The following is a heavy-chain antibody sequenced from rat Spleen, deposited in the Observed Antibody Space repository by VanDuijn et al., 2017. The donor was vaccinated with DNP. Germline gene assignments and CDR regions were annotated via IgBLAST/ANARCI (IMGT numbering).Heavy chain of an antibody. CDR1: FYSITSSNK. Sequence: EVLLQESGPGLVKPSQSLSLTCSVTFYSITSSNKWNWIRKFPGNKLEWMGYINSAGSTNYNPSLKSRISITRDTSKNQFFLQVKSVTTEDTATYYCARLGTQGFAYWGQGTLVTVSS. CDR2: INSAGST. J-gene: IGHJ3*01. V-gene: IGHV3-3*01. CDR3: ARLGTQGFAY. D-gene: IGHD1-5*01.